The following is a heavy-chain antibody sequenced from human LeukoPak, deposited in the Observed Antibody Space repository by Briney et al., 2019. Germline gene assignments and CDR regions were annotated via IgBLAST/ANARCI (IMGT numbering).Heavy chain of an antibody. CDR2: ISPSGGST. CDR1: GYTFTSNY. J-gene: IGHJ4*02. CDR3: AREGGWSYYDSSGYYYFDY. V-gene: IGHV1-46*01. Sequence: ASVKVSCKAFGYTFTSNYMHWVRQAPGQGPEWMGVISPSGGSTTYAQKFQGRVTITADESTSTAYMELSSLRSEDTAVYYCAREGGWSYYDSSGYYYFDYWGQGTLVTVSS. D-gene: IGHD3-22*01.